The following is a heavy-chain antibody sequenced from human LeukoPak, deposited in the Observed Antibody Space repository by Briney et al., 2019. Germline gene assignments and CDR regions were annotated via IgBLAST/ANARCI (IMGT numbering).Heavy chain of an antibody. J-gene: IGHJ4*02. CDR1: GYTFTYRY. Sequence: GASVKVSCKASGYTFTYRYLHWVRQAPGQALEWMGWITPFNGNTNYVQKFQDRVTITRDRSMSTAYMEPSSLRSEDTAMYYCANGPDGYNTYWGQGTLVTVSS. D-gene: IGHD5-24*01. CDR3: ANGPDGYNTY. CDR2: ITPFNGNT. V-gene: IGHV1-45*02.